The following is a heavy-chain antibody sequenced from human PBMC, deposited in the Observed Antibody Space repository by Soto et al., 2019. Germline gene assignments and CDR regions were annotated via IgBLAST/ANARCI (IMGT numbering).Heavy chain of an antibody. CDR1: GYTFTGYY. CDR3: ARSKMAGVNYYYYGMDV. D-gene: IGHD6-19*01. CDR2: INPNSGGT. Sequence: QVQLVQSGAEVKKPGASVKVSCKASGYTFTGYYMHWVRQAPGQGLEWMGWINPNSGGTNYAQKLQGWVTMTRDTSISTAYMELSRLRSDDTAVYYCARSKMAGVNYYYYGMDVWGQGTTVTVSS. V-gene: IGHV1-2*04. J-gene: IGHJ6*02.